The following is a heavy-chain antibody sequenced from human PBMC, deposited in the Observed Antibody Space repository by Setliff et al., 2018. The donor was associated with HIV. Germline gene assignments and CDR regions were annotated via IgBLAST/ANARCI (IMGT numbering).Heavy chain of an antibody. V-gene: IGHV3-7*01. CDR2: IKQDGSDK. Sequence: ESLKISCAASGFAFSGHQMSWVRQAPGKGLEWVAKIKQDGSDKYYVDSVKGRFTISRDNAKNSLYLQMNSLRAEDTAMYYCARDWRHGYDLNFDYWGQGTLVTVSS. CDR1: GFAFSGHQ. D-gene: IGHD5-12*01. CDR3: ARDWRHGYDLNFDY. J-gene: IGHJ4*02.